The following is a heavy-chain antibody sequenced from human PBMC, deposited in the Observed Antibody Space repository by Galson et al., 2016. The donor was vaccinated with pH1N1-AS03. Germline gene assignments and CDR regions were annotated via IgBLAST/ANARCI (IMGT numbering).Heavy chain of an antibody. CDR1: GFTFTNYA. CDR2: ISSDGSGT. V-gene: IGHV3-64*01. D-gene: IGHD3-10*01. Sequence: SLRLSCAASGFTFTNYAIHWARQASGKGLEYVAAISSDGSGTYYANSVKARFSISRDNSKNTVYLQMGSLRAEDMAVYYCARLPRGPWRFDYWGQGTLVTVSS. CDR3: ARLPRGPWRFDY. J-gene: IGHJ4*02.